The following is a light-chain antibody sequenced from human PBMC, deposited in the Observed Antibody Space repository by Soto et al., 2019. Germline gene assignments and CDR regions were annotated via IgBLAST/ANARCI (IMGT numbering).Light chain of an antibody. CDR2: SNN. CDR3: AAWDDSLNGRV. V-gene: IGLV1-44*01. Sequence: QSVLTQPPSASGTPGQRVTISCSGSSSNIGSNTVSWYQQLPLSAPKLLIYSNNQRPSGVPDRFSGSKSATSASLAISGLQSEDEADYYCAAWDDSLNGRVFGRGTKVTVL. J-gene: IGLJ3*02. CDR1: SSNIGSNT.